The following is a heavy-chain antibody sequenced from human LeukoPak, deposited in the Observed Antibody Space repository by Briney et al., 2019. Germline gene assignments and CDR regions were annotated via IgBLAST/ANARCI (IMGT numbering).Heavy chain of an antibody. CDR1: GFTFSSYA. V-gene: IGHV3-23*01. Sequence: GGSLRLSCAASGFTFSSYAMSWVRQAPGKGLEWVSAISGTGGGTYYADSVKGRFTISRDNSKNTLFPQMNSLRAEDSAVYYCAKVRLSYDFWSGYEAPFDYWGQGTLVTVSS. CDR3: AKVRLSYDFWSGYEAPFDY. J-gene: IGHJ4*02. CDR2: ISGTGGGT. D-gene: IGHD3-3*01.